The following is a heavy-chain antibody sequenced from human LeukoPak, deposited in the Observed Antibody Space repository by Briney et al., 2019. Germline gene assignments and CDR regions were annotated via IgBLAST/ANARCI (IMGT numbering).Heavy chain of an antibody. J-gene: IGHJ4*02. D-gene: IGHD6-13*01. Sequence: PGGSLRLSCAAPGFTFSSYAMSWVRQAPGKGLEWVSAISGSGGSTYYADSVKGRFTISRDNSKNTLYLQMNSLRAEDTAVYYCAKEPPLGIAAAPPRGDYWGQGTLVTVSS. CDR3: AKEPPLGIAAAPPRGDY. CDR2: ISGSGGST. V-gene: IGHV3-23*01. CDR1: GFTFSSYA.